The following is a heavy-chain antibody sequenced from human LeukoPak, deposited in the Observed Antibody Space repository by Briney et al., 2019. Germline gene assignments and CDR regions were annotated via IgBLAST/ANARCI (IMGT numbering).Heavy chain of an antibody. CDR1: GYSFTHYW. V-gene: IGHV5-51*01. CDR2: IYPGDSDT. Sequence: RGESLKICCKASGYSFTHYWFGWVRQMPGKGLEWMGIIYPGDSDTKYSPSFQGQVTISADKSISTAYLQWSSLKASDTAMYYCARRITIFGDGNWFDFWGQGTLVTVSS. D-gene: IGHD3-3*01. CDR3: ARRITIFGDGNWFDF. J-gene: IGHJ5*01.